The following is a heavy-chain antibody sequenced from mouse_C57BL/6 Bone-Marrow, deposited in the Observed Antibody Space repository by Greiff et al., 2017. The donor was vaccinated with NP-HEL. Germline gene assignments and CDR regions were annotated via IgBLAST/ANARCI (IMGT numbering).Heavy chain of an antibody. D-gene: IGHD1-1*01. V-gene: IGHV1-81*01. CDR1: GYTFTSYG. Sequence: QVHVKQSGAELARPGASVKLSCKASGYTFTSYGISWVKQRTGQGLEWIGEIYPRSGNTYYNEKFKGKATLTADKSSSTAYMALRSLTSEDSAVDFCARRAPIYYYNWGQGTTLTVSS. J-gene: IGHJ2*01. CDR3: ARRAPIYYYN. CDR2: IYPRSGNT.